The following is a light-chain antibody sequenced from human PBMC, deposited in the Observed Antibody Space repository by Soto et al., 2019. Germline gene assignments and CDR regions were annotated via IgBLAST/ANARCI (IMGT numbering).Light chain of an antibody. V-gene: IGKV3-20*01. CDR1: QSLSSSY. CDR3: QQYGSSRT. J-gene: IGKJ1*01. Sequence: EIALTQSPVTLSLSPGERATLSCRASQSLSSSYIAWYQQKPGQAPRLLIYGASSRATGIPDRFSGSGSGTDFTLTISRLEPEDFAVYYCQQYGSSRTFGQGTKVDIK. CDR2: GAS.